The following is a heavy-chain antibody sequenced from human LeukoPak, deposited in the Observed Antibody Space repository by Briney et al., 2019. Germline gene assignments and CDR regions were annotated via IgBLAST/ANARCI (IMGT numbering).Heavy chain of an antibody. J-gene: IGHJ6*02. CDR3: VYSRGWTNFYYYGMDV. D-gene: IGHD6-19*01. CDR2: IHYSGFT. Sequence: PSETLSLTCTVSGASISNDFWAWIRQSPGEAPEWIGYIHYSGFTNYNPSLESRVTISRDTSKNQFSLKLRSVTAADTAVYYCVYSRGWTNFYYYGMDVWGQGTTVTVSS. CDR1: GASISNDF. V-gene: IGHV4-59*01.